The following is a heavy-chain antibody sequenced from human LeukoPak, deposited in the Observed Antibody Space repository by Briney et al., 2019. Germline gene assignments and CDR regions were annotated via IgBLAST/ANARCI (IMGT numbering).Heavy chain of an antibody. CDR3: ARHRLSTTSGEGPTFFDF. V-gene: IGHV4-39*01. D-gene: IGHD3-10*01. Sequence: PSETLSLTCTVSGGSISSSSYYWGWIRQPPRRGLEWIGSRYYSGDTYYNPSLESRVTISVDTSKNQFSLKLTSVTAADTAVYYCARHRLSTTSGEGPTFFDFWVQGTQVTVSS. CDR1: GGSISSSSYY. CDR2: RYYSGDT. J-gene: IGHJ4*02.